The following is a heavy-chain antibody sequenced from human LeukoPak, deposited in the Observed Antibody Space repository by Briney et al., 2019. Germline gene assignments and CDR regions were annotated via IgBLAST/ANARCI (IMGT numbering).Heavy chain of an antibody. CDR3: ARHRSGVTYFDY. J-gene: IGHJ4*02. D-gene: IGHD2-21*02. V-gene: IGHV4-39*01. CDR1: GGSISSSNYY. Sequence: KPSETLSLTCTVSGGSISSSNYYWGWIRQPPGKGLEWIGTIYYSGSTYYNPSLESRLTISVDTSKNQFSLKLSSVTAADMALYYCARHRSGVTYFDYWGQGTLVTVSS. CDR2: IYYSGST.